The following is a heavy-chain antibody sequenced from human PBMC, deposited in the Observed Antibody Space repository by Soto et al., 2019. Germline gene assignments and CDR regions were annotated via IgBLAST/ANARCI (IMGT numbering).Heavy chain of an antibody. CDR3: AKEGVDGPDIIGNPRGGAFDY. Sequence: EVQLLESGGGLVQPGGSLRLSCAASGFTFSSYAMSWVRQAPGKGLEWVSAISGSGGSTYYADSVKGRFTISRDNSKNTLYLQMNILRAEDTAVYYCAKEGVDGPDIIGNPRGGAFDYWGQGTLVTVSS. CDR2: ISGSGGST. D-gene: IGHD5-12*01. CDR1: GFTFSSYA. V-gene: IGHV3-23*01. J-gene: IGHJ4*02.